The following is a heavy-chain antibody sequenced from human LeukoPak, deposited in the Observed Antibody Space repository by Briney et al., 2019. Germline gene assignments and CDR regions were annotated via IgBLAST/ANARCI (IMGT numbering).Heavy chain of an antibody. CDR3: ARVMGGFTLDH. CDR1: GGSISSGSYY. D-gene: IGHD5-12*01. J-gene: IGHJ5*02. V-gene: IGHV4-61*02. Sequence: SETLSLTCTVSGGSISSGSYYWSWIRQPAGKGLEWIGRIYTSGSTNYNPSLKSRVTISVETSKNQFSLQLSSVTAADTAVYSCARVMGGFTLDHWGQGTLVTVS. CDR2: IYTSGST.